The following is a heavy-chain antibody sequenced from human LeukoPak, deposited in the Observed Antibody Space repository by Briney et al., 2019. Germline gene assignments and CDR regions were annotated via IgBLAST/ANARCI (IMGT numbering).Heavy chain of an antibody. D-gene: IGHD3-9*01. CDR1: GGSFSGYY. J-gene: IGHJ4*02. Sequence: SETLSLTCAVYGGSFSGYYWSWIRQPAGKGLEWIGRIYSSGSTNYNPSLKSRVTISLDTSKNQFSLKLSSVTAADTAVYYCARRSPYYDVLAGSTFYYLDYWGQGTLVTVSS. V-gene: IGHV4-59*10. CDR2: IYSSGST. CDR3: ARRSPYYDVLAGSTFYYLDY.